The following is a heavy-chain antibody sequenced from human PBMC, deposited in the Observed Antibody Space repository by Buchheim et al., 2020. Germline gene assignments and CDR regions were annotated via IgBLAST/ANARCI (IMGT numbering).Heavy chain of an antibody. V-gene: IGHV4-34*01. CDR1: GGSFSGYY. Sequence: QVQLQQWGAGLLKPSETLSLTCAVYGGSFSGYYWSWIRQPPGKGLEWIGEINHSGSTNYNPSLKSRVTISVDTYKNQFSLKLSSVTAADTAVYYCARGRRYFDWLFHPFDYWGQGTL. D-gene: IGHD3-9*01. CDR3: ARGRRYFDWLFHPFDY. CDR2: INHSGST. J-gene: IGHJ4*02.